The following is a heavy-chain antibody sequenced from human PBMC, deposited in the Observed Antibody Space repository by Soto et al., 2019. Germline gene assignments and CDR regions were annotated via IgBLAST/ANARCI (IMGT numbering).Heavy chain of an antibody. V-gene: IGHV2-5*02. J-gene: IGHJ4*02. D-gene: IGHD3-10*01. CDR2: IYWDDDK. Sequence: QITLKESGPTLVKPTQTLTLTCTFSGFSLSTSGVGVGWIGQPPGKALEWLALIYWDDDKRYSPSLKSRLTITQATSNNHVVITMTTMDPVDTATYCCAHRKFTMVRRVSFDYRGQGTLVTVSS. CDR1: GFSLSTSGVG. CDR3: AHRKFTMVRRVSFDY.